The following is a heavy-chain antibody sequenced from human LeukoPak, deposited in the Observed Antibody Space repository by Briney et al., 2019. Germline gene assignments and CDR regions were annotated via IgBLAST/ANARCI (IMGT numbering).Heavy chain of an antibody. CDR3: ARTDRTGALGRFRMRSDAFDI. J-gene: IGHJ3*02. V-gene: IGHV3-48*01. CDR1: GFTFSSYS. Sequence: PGGSLRLSCAASGFTFSSYSMNWVRQAPGKGLEWVSYISSSSSTIYYADSVKGRFTISRDNSKNTLYLQMDSLRAEDTAVYYCARTDRTGALGRFRMRSDAFDIWGQGTMVTVSS. CDR2: ISSSSSTI. D-gene: IGHD3-3*01.